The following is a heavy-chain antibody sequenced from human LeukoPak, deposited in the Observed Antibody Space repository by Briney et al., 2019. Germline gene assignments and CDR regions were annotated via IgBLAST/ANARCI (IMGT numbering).Heavy chain of an antibody. CDR2: ISGSGGST. V-gene: IGHV3-23*01. CDR3: APTPYYYDSSGQRFDY. CDR1: GFTFSTYA. Sequence: GGSLRLSCAASGFTFSTYAMSWVRQAPGKGLEWVSVISGSGGSTYYADSVKGRFTISRDNSKNTLYLQMNSLRAEDTAVYYCAPTPYYYDSSGQRFDYWGQGTLVTVSS. J-gene: IGHJ4*02. D-gene: IGHD3-22*01.